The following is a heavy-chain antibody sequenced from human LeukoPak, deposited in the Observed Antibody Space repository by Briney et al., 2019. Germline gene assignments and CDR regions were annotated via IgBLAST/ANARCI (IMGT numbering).Heavy chain of an antibody. V-gene: IGHV5-51*01. CDR1: GYSFTSYW. D-gene: IGHD1-26*01. CDR2: IYPGDSDT. CDR3: ARLSGSGIYSYYFDY. Sequence: GESLKISCKGSGYSFTSYWIGWVRQMPGKGLEWMGIIYPGDSDTRYSPSFQGQVTISADKSITTAYLQWSSLKASDTAMYYCARLSGSGIYSYYFDYWGQGTLVTVSS. J-gene: IGHJ4*02.